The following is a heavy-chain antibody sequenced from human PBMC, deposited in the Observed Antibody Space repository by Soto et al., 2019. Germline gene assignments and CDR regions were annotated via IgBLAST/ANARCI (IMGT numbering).Heavy chain of an antibody. Sequence: QVQLQESGPGLVRPSQTLSLSCTVSGGSISNSAHHWSWIRQHPGEGLEWIGYIYYSGGTYYSPSLKGRVTMSIDASKNQFSLKLSSVTAADTAVYYCAKGVRGVPTWFDPWGQGTLVTVSS. V-gene: IGHV4-31*03. CDR2: IYYSGGT. CDR3: AKGVRGVPTWFDP. J-gene: IGHJ5*02. D-gene: IGHD3-10*01. CDR1: GGSISNSAHH.